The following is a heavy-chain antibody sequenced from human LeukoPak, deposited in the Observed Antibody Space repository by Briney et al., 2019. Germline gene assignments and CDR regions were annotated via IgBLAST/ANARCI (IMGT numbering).Heavy chain of an antibody. CDR1: GFTFSSYA. D-gene: IGHD7-27*01. V-gene: IGHV3-15*01. J-gene: IGHJ4*02. CDR2: IKSKTDGGTT. Sequence: PGGSLRLSCAASGFTFSSYAMSWVRQAPGKGLEWVGRIKSKTDGGTTDYAAPVKGRFTISRDDSKNTLYLQMNSLKTEDTAVYYCTTDRDWGGYFDYWGQGTLVTVSS. CDR3: TTDRDWGGYFDY.